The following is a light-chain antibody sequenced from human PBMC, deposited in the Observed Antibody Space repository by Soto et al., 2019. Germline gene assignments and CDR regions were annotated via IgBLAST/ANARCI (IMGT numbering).Light chain of an antibody. CDR1: QTVTSTF. V-gene: IGKV3-20*01. Sequence: EIVLTQSPGTLSLSPGERATLSCRASQTVTSTFLAWYQQKPGQAPRLLIYGASRRATGIPDRFSGSGSGTDFTLTITRLEPEDFAVYYCHQYESSRTFGQGTKVEMK. CDR3: HQYESSRT. J-gene: IGKJ1*01. CDR2: GAS.